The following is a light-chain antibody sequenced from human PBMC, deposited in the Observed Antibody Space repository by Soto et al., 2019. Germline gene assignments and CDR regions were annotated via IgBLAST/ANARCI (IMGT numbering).Light chain of an antibody. V-gene: IGLV2-23*01. J-gene: IGLJ1*01. CDR2: EGS. CDR1: SSDVGSYNL. Sequence: QSALTQPASVSGSPGQSITISCTGTSSDVGSYNLFSWYQQHPGKAPKLIIYEGSKRPSGVSNRFSGSKSGNTASLTISGLQAENESDYYRCSYAGGSTYVFGPGTKLTVL. CDR3: CSYAGGSTYV.